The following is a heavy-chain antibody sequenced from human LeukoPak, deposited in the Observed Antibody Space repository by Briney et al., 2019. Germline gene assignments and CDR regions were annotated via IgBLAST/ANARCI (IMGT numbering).Heavy chain of an antibody. D-gene: IGHD6-19*01. CDR1: GFTFSSYS. V-gene: IGHV3-48*01. CDR3: ARGAVAGTIAFDY. CDR2: ISSSSSTI. Sequence: GGSLRLSCAASGFTFSSYSMNWVRQAPGKGLEWVSYISSSSSTIYYADSVKGQFTISRDNAKNSLYLQMNSLRAEDTAVYYCARGAVAGTIAFDYWGQGTLVTVSS. J-gene: IGHJ4*02.